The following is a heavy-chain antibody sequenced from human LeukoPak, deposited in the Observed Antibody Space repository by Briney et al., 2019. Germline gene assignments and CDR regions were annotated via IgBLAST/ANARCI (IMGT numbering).Heavy chain of an antibody. CDR3: ARMPMRPGSSRGREKASDY. Sequence: SETLSLTCTVSGGSISSSSYYWGWIRRPPGKGLEWIGSIYYSGSTYYNPSLKSRVTISVDTSKNQFSLKLSSVTAADTAVYYCARMPMRPGSSRGREKASDYWGQGTLVTVSS. CDR2: IYYSGST. CDR1: GGSISSSSYY. V-gene: IGHV4-39*01. J-gene: IGHJ4*02. D-gene: IGHD6-13*01.